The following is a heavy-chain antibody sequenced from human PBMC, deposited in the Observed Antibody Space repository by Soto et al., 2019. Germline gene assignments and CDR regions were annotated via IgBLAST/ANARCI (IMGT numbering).Heavy chain of an antibody. CDR2: ISADGSKK. J-gene: IGHJ3*02. D-gene: IGHD6-13*01. Sequence: QVQLVESGGGVVQPGRSLRLSCAASGFTFSSYGMHWVRQAPGKGPEWVAVISADGSKKHYADNVKGRFTISRDDAKNTLYLQMNSLRADDTVLYYCAKDPTIAPRWALDIWGQGTLVTVSS. CDR1: GFTFSSYG. V-gene: IGHV3-30*18. CDR3: AKDPTIAPRWALDI.